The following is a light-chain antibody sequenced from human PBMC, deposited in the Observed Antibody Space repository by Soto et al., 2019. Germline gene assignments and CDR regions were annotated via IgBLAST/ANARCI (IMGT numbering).Light chain of an antibody. CDR1: SSDVGGYNY. Sequence: QSVLTQPAFVSGSPGQSITISCTGTSSDVGGYNYVSWYQHPPGKAPKLMISEVSNRPSGVSNRFSGSKSGNTASLTISGLQAEYEADYYCSSYTSTSTRVFGTGTKVTVL. CDR3: SSYTSTSTRV. J-gene: IGLJ1*01. V-gene: IGLV2-14*01. CDR2: EVS.